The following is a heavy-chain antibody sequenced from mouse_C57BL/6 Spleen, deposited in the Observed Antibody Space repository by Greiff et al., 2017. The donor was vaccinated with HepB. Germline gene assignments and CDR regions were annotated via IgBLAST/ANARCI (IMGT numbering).Heavy chain of an antibody. V-gene: IGHV14-1*01. CDR3: TREGWLLPLAY. Sequence: VQLKESGAELVRPGASVKLSCTASGFNIKDYYMHWVKQRPEQGLEWIGRIDPEDGDTEYAPKFQGKATMTADTSSNTAYLQLSSLTSEDTAVYYCTREGWLLPLAYWGQGTLVTVSA. CDR2: IDPEDGDT. CDR1: GFNIKDYY. J-gene: IGHJ3*01. D-gene: IGHD2-3*01.